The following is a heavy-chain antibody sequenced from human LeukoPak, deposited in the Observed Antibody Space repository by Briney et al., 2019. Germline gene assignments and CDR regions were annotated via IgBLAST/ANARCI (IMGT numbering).Heavy chain of an antibody. CDR2: IYYSGIT. J-gene: IGHJ4*02. V-gene: IGHV4-59*01. CDR1: GGSISSYY. Sequence: SETLSLTCTVSGGSISSYYWSWIRQPPGKGVEWIGYIYYSGITNYNPSLKSRVTMSVDTSKNQVSLKLSSVTAADTAVYYCARAWATVYFDYWVQATLVTVSS. CDR3: ARAWATVYFDY.